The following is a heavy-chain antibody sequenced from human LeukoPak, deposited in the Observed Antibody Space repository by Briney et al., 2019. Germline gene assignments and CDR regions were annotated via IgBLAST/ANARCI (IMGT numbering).Heavy chain of an antibody. CDR1: GGSFSGYY. V-gene: IGHV4-34*01. D-gene: IGHD3-22*01. J-gene: IGHJ4*02. CDR2: INHSGST. CDR3: ARGLVGDSSGYYFDY. Sequence: SETLPLTCAVYGGSFSGYYWSWIRQPPGKGLEWIGEINHSGSTNYNPSLKSRVTISVDTSKNQFSLKLSSVTAADTAVYYCARGLVGDSSGYYFDYWGQGTLVTVSS.